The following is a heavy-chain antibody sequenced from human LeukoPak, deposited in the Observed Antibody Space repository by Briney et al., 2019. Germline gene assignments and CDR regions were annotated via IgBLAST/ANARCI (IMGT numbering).Heavy chain of an antibody. CDR2: INPNSGGT. J-gene: IGHJ6*02. D-gene: IGHD2-2*01. V-gene: IGHV1-2*02. Sequence: ASVKVSCKASGYTFTAYYIHWVRRAPGQGLQWMGWINPNSGGTKSAQKFQGRVTMTRDTSISTAYMELSRLGSDDTAVYYCTRDHCSSVNCYEYNYYGMDVWGQGTTVTVSS. CDR1: GYTFTAYY. CDR3: TRDHCSSVNCYEYNYYGMDV.